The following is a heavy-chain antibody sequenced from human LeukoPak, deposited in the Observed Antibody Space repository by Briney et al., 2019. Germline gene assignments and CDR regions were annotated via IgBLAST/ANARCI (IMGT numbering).Heavy chain of an antibody. CDR3: AKLGTWHAYGMMDI. D-gene: IGHD3-10*01. V-gene: IGHV3-30*18. CDR1: GFPLSGLL. J-gene: IGHJ3*02. Sequence: GGPLELSCEASGFPLSGLLMPWARQSPAKGLDGGQVISYEGSYKFYADSVKGRFTISRDNSKNTLYLQMNSLRAEDTAVYYCAKLGTWHAYGMMDIWGQGTMVTVSS. CDR2: ISYEGSYK.